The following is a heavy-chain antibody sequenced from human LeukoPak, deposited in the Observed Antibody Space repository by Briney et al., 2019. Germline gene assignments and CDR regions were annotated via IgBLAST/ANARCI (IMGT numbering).Heavy chain of an antibody. J-gene: IGHJ4*02. V-gene: IGHV3-49*03. CDR2: IRSKAYGGTT. Sequence: GGSLRLSCTASGFTFGDYAMSWFRQAPGKGLEWVGFIRSKAYGGTTEYAAPVKGRFTISRDDSKSIAYLQMNSLKTEDTAVYYCTRMVCSGGSCYFDYWGQGTLVTVSS. CDR1: GFTFGDYA. CDR3: TRMVCSGGSCYFDY. D-gene: IGHD2-15*01.